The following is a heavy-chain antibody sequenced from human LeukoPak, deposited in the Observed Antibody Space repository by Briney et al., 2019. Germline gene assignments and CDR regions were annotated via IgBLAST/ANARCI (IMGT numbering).Heavy chain of an antibody. J-gene: IGHJ4*02. CDR3: ARNWYDYVWGSYNHLGY. Sequence: GGSLRLSCAASGFTFSSYWMSWVRQAPGKGLEWVANIKQDGSEKYYVDSVKGRFTISRDNAKNSLYLQMNSLRAEDTAVYYCARNWYDYVWGSYNHLGYWGQGTLVTVSS. D-gene: IGHD3-16*01. CDR1: GFTFSSYW. V-gene: IGHV3-7*01. CDR2: IKQDGSEK.